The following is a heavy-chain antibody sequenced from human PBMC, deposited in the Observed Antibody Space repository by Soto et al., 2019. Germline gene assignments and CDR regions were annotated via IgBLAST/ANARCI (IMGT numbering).Heavy chain of an antibody. D-gene: IGHD2-15*01. CDR1: GFTFSSYA. V-gene: IGHV3-23*01. CDR2: ISGSGGST. J-gene: IGHJ5*02. Sequence: EVQLLESGGGLVQPGGSLRLSCAASGFTFSSYAMSWVRQAPGKGLERVSAISGSGGSTYYADSVKGRFTISRDNSKNTLYLQMNSLRAEDTAVYYCAKDPLYCSGGSCYPSGWFDPWGQGTLVTVSS. CDR3: AKDPLYCSGGSCYPSGWFDP.